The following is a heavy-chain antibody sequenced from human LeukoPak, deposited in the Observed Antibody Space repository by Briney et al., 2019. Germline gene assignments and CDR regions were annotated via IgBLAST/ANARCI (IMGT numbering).Heavy chain of an antibody. J-gene: IGHJ6*02. CDR2: INPSGGST. CDR1: GYTFTSYY. V-gene: IGHV1-46*01. D-gene: IGHD5-18*01. CDR3: ARARTMVTGHYYYGMDV. Sequence: ASVKVSCKASGYTFTSYYMHWVRQAPGQGLEWMGIINPSGGSTSYAQKFQGRVTMTRDTSTSTVYMELSSLRSEDTAVYCCARARTMVTGHYYYGMDVWGQGTTVTVSS.